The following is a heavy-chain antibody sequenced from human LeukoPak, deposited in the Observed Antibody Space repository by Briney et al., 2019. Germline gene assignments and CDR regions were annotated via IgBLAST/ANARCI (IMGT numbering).Heavy chain of an antibody. D-gene: IGHD3-3*01. J-gene: IGHJ4*02. V-gene: IGHV3-23*01. CDR1: GFTFSSYA. CDR2: MSGSGGST. CDR3: AKPYYVFWSGYFA. Sequence: GGSLRLSCAASGFTFSSYAMSWVRQAPGKGLEWVSAMSGSGGSTCYADSVKARFTISRDNPKNTLYLQMNSLRAEDTAVYYCAKPYYVFWSGYFAWGQGTLVTVSS.